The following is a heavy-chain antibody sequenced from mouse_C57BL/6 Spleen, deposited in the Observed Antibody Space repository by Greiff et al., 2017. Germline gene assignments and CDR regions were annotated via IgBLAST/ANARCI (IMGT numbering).Heavy chain of an antibody. Sequence: EVKLVESGGGLVQPGGSLSLSCAASGFTFTDYYMSWVRQPPGKALEWLGFIRNKANGYTTEYSASVKGRFTISRDNSQSILYLQMNALRAEDSATYYWASRNWDGYFDVWGTGTTVTVSS. V-gene: IGHV7-3*01. D-gene: IGHD4-1*02. CDR3: ASRNWDGYFDV. J-gene: IGHJ1*03. CDR2: IRNKANGYTT. CDR1: GFTFTDYY.